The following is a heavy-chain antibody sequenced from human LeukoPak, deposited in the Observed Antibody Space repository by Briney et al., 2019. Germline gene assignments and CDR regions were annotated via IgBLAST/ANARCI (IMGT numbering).Heavy chain of an antibody. CDR3: SRGAGEGYSYGRYFFDY. V-gene: IGHV1-18*01. CDR2: ISAYNGNT. J-gene: IGHJ4*02. D-gene: IGHD5-18*01. Sequence: ASVKVSCKASGYTFTSYGISWVRQAPGQGLEWMGWISAYNGNTNYAQKLQGRVTMTTDTSTSTAYMALRSLRSDGTAVYYCSRGAGEGYSYGRYFFDYWGQGTLVTVSS. CDR1: GYTFTSYG.